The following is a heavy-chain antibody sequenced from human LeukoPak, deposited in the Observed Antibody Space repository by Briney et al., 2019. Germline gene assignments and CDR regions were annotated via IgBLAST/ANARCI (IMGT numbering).Heavy chain of an antibody. D-gene: IGHD3-3*01. Sequence: GGSLRLSCAASGFTFSSYNMKWVRQAPGKGLEWVSSISSRSSYIFYADSVKGRFTISRDNAKKPLYLQMNSLRAEDTAVYYCASGVNYFDYWGQGTLVTVSS. CDR3: ASGVNYFDY. J-gene: IGHJ4*02. V-gene: IGHV3-21*01. CDR2: ISSRSSYI. CDR1: GFTFSSYN.